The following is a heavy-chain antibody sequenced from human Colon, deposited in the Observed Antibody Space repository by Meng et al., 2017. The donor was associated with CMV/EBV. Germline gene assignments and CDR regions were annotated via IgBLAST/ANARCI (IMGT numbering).Heavy chain of an antibody. CDR2: INHSGST. Sequence: SETLSLTCAVYGGSFSGYYWSWIRQPPGKGLEWIGEINHSGSTNYNPSLKSRVTISVDTSKNQLSLSLISVTAADTAVYYCARVRGGLGPGAKTNWFDPWGQGTLVTVSS. V-gene: IGHV4-34*01. CDR3: ARVRGGLGPGAKTNWFDP. D-gene: IGHD4/OR15-4a*01. CDR1: GGSFSGYY. J-gene: IGHJ5*02.